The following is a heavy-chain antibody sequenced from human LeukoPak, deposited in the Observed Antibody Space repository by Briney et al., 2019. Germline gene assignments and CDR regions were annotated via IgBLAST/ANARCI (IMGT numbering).Heavy chain of an antibody. CDR2: ISASGGNI. V-gene: IGHV3-48*01. CDR3: VRVKGTYFDY. Sequence: PGGSLRLSCEASGFPLSSYSINWVRQAPGKGLEWVSYISASGGNIYYLDSVKGRLTVSRDNARKSLFLQMNNARVEDTAFYYCVRVKGTYFDYWGQGALVTVSS. CDR1: GFPLSSYS. J-gene: IGHJ4*02. D-gene: IGHD1-1*01.